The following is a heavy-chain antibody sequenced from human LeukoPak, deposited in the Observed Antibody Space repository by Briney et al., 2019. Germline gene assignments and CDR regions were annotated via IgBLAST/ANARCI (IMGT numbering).Heavy chain of an antibody. J-gene: IGHJ4*02. V-gene: IGHV3-23*01. Sequence: GGSLRLSCAASGFTFSTYAMSWVRQAPGKGLEWVSAISGSGGSTYYADSVKGRFTISRDNSKNTLYLQMNSLRAEDTAVYYCAKEVVVRGVILGYFDYWGQGTLVTVSS. CDR2: ISGSGGST. D-gene: IGHD3-10*01. CDR3: AKEVVVRGVILGYFDY. CDR1: GFTFSTYA.